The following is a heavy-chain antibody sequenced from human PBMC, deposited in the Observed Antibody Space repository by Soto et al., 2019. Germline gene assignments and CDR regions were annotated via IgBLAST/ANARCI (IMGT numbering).Heavy chain of an antibody. CDR2: MNPNTGNS. Sequence: ASVKVSCKASGYTFTSYDIYWVRQATGQGLEWMGWMNPNTGNSGYAQKFQGRVTITADESTSTAYMELSSLRSEDTAVYYCARFSVPGIAAAGTQAPYYYYGMDVWGQGTTVTVSS. CDR3: ARFSVPGIAAAGTQAPYYYYGMDV. V-gene: IGHV1-8*01. D-gene: IGHD6-13*01. CDR1: GYTFTSYD. J-gene: IGHJ6*02.